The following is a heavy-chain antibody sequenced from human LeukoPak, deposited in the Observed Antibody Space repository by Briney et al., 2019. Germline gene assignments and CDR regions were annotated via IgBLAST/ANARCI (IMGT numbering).Heavy chain of an antibody. J-gene: IGHJ4*02. D-gene: IGHD2-15*01. CDR3: VRVGVWAGGRFWLDY. CDR1: GFTFSSYW. Sequence: GGSLRLSCAASGFTFSSYWMSWVRQAPGKGLEWVANIKQDGSEKNYLDSVKGRFTISRDNAKNSLYLQMNSLRAEDTAVFYCVRVGVWAGGRFWLDYWGQGTLVTVSS. CDR2: IKQDGSEK. V-gene: IGHV3-7*01.